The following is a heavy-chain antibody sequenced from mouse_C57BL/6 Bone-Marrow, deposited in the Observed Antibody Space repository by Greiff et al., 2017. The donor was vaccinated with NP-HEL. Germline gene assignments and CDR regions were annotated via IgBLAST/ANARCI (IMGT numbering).Heavy chain of an antibody. V-gene: IGHV5-6*01. CDR1: GFTFSSYG. CDR3: AIVTSH. Sequence: EVKLMESGGDLVKPGGSLKLSCAASGFTFSSYGMSWVRQTPDKRLEWVATISSGGSYTYYPDSVKGRFTISRDNAKNTLYLQMSSLKSEDTAMYYCAIVTSHWGQGTTLTVSS. CDR2: ISSGGSYT. J-gene: IGHJ2*01. D-gene: IGHD2-5*01.